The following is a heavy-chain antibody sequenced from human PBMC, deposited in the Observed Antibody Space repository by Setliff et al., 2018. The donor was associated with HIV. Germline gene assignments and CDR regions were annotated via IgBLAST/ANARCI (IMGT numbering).Heavy chain of an antibody. Sequence: GASVKVSCKASGYTFTNYGIIWVRQAPGQGLEWMGWVSVYNDNTNYAQKFQGRVTMTTDTSTSTVYMELRSLRSDDTAVYYCAREGYSGSYFNYYYYLDVWGKGTTVTVSS. CDR1: GYTFTNYG. J-gene: IGHJ6*03. CDR3: AREGYSGSYFNYYYYLDV. CDR2: VSVYNDNT. D-gene: IGHD1-26*01. V-gene: IGHV1-18*01.